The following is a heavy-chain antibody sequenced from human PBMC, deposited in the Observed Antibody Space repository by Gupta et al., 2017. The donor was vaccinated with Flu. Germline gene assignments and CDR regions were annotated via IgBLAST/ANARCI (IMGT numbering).Heavy chain of an antibody. J-gene: IGHJ4*02. CDR1: GFTFTNYW. CDR2: IRDDGSKA. Sequence: SLRLSCAASGFTFTNYWMSWVRQAPGKGLEGVATIRDDGSKAYYVDSVKGRFTISRDNTKNSLYLQMNSLRAEDTAVYYCGSVSEGGGQGTLVTVSS. CDR3: GSVSEG. V-gene: IGHV3-7*01.